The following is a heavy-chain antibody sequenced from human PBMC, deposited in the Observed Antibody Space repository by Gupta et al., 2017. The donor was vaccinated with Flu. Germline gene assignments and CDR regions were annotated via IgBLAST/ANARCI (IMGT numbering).Heavy chain of an antibody. V-gene: IGHV3-48*03. Sequence: EVRLVESGGGLVQPGGSLRLSCVGSGFSFMEEEINWVRLAPGKGLEWVSLIRSSAVTYHTEYVKGRFTRSRDNARNSVYLQMNSLRVEDTAIYYCARGHWDSWGQGTLVTVSS. CDR2: IRSSAVT. J-gene: IGHJ4*02. CDR1: GFSFMEEE. CDR3: ARGHWDS.